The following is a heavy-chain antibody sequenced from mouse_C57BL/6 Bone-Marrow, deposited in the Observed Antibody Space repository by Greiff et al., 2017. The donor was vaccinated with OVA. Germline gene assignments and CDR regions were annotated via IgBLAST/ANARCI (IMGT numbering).Heavy chain of an antibody. J-gene: IGHJ4*01. CDR2: ISYDGSN. CDR1: GYSITSGYY. V-gene: IGHV3-6*01. CDR3: ARRGYDYDRAMDY. D-gene: IGHD2-4*01. Sequence: EVQLQESGPGLVKPSQSLSLTCSVTGYSITSGYYWNWIRQFPGNKLEWMGYISYDGSNNYNPSLKNRISITRDTSKNQFFLKLNSVTTEDTATYYCARRGYDYDRAMDYWGQGTSVTVSS.